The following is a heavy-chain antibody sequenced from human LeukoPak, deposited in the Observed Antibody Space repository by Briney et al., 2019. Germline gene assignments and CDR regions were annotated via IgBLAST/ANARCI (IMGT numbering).Heavy chain of an antibody. J-gene: IGHJ4*02. V-gene: IGHV3-30*18. CDR1: GFTFSSYG. CDR3: AKRGSCGGDCYSGPPDY. CDR2: ISYDGSSK. Sequence: GGSLRLSCAASGFTFSSYGMHWLRQAPGQGLEWVSVISYDGSSKDYADSVKGRFTISRDNTKNTLYLQMNSLRAEDTAVYYCAKRGSCGGDCYSGPPDYWGQGTLVTVSS. D-gene: IGHD2-21*02.